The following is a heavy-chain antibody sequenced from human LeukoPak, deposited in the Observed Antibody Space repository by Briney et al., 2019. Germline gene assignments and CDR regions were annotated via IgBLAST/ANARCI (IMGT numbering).Heavy chain of an antibody. CDR1: GFTFSSYA. D-gene: IGHD3-3*01. CDR2: ISGSGGSA. Sequence: GGSLRHSCTASGFTFSSYAMSWVRQAPGKGLEGVSAISGSGGSAYYADSVKGRFTISRDNSKNTLYLQMNSLRAEDTAVYSCAKDSYGFFVGHFDPWGQGTLVTVSS. J-gene: IGHJ5*02. V-gene: IGHV3-23*01. CDR3: AKDSYGFFVGHFDP.